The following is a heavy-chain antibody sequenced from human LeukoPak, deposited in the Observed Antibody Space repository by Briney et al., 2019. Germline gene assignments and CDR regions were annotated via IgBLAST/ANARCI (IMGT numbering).Heavy chain of an antibody. CDR1: RFTFSSYS. D-gene: IGHD3-10*01. J-gene: IGHJ6*04. CDR3: ARPVWFGELFYYGMDV. Sequence: GGSLRLSCAASRFTFSSYSMNWVRQAPGKGLEWVSSISSSSNYIYYADSVMGRFTISRDNAKNSLYLQMNSLRAEDTAVYYCARPVWFGELFYYGMDVWGKGTTVTVSS. CDR2: ISSSSNYI. V-gene: IGHV3-21*01.